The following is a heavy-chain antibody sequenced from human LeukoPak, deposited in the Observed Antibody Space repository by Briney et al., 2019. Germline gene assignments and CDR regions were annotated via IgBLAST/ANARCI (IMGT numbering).Heavy chain of an antibody. CDR1: GGSISSYY. D-gene: IGHD3-10*01. Sequence: SETLSLTCTVSGGSISSYYWSWIRQPPGKGLEWIGYIYYSGSTNYNPSLKSRDTISVDTSKNQFSLKLSSVTAADTAVYYCARESYYGSGRTYYYYGMDVWGQGTTVTVSS. J-gene: IGHJ6*02. CDR2: IYYSGST. V-gene: IGHV4-59*01. CDR3: ARESYYGSGRTYYYYGMDV.